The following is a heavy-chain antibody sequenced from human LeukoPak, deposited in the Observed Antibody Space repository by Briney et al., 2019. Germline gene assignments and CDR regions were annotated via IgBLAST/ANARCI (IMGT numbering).Heavy chain of an antibody. CDR1: GFTFSKYA. J-gene: IGHJ4*02. D-gene: IGHD2-2*01. CDR3: AETFGTIDPFEY. V-gene: IGHV3-23*01. CDR2: ISDSGGKT. Sequence: PGGSLRLSCVASGFTFSKYAVSWVRQAPGKGLEWVSSISDSGGKTYYADSVKGRFTISRDNSKNTFYLQMNSLRADDTAVYYCAETFGTIDPFEYWGQGTLVTVSS.